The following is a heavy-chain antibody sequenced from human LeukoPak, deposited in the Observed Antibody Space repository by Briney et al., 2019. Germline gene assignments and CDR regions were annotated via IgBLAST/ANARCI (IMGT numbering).Heavy chain of an antibody. CDR3: ARGRGIVAPSGY. J-gene: IGHJ4*02. V-gene: IGHV3-30*04. Sequence: GGSLRLSCAASGFTFSSYAMHWVRQAPGKGLEWVAVISYDGSNKYYADSVKGRFTISRDNSTNTLYLQMNSLRAEDTAVYYCARGRGIVAPSGYWGQGTLVTVSS. CDR1: GFTFSSYA. D-gene: IGHD1-26*01. CDR2: ISYDGSNK.